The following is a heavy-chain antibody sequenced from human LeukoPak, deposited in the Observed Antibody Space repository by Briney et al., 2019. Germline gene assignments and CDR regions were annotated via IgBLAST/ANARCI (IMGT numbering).Heavy chain of an antibody. CDR1: GFTFSSYA. V-gene: IGHV3-30-3*01. CDR2: ISYDGSNK. Sequence: GRSLRLSCAASGFTFSSYAMHWVRQAPGKGLEWVAVISYDGSNKYYADSVKGRFTISRDNSKNTLYLQMNSLRAEDTAVYYCARDLRAVAGLFDYWGQGTLVTVSP. CDR3: ARDLRAVAGLFDY. J-gene: IGHJ4*02. D-gene: IGHD6-19*01.